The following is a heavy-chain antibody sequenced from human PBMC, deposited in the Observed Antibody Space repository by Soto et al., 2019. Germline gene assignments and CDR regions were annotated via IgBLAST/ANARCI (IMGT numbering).Heavy chain of an antibody. CDR1: GGSVSSGSYY. Sequence: SETLSLTCTVSGGSVSSGSYYWGWIRQPPGKGLEWIGHVYYSGSTNYNPSLKSRVTISVDTSKNQFSLKLSSVTAADTAVYYCARGGGAFDYWGQGTLVTVSS. CDR3: ARGGGAFDY. CDR2: VYYSGST. J-gene: IGHJ4*02. D-gene: IGHD3-16*01. V-gene: IGHV4-61*01.